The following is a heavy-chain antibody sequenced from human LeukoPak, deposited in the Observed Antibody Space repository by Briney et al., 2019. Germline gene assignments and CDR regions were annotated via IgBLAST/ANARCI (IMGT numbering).Heavy chain of an antibody. CDR2: IDPKSGGT. CDR3: AREADIVSFDL. CDR1: GYTFTVNH. D-gene: IGHD3-16*02. J-gene: IGHJ2*01. V-gene: IGHV1-2*02. Sequence: ASVKVSCKGSGYTFTVNHVHWVRQAPGQGPEWMGWIDPKSGGTKYAQKFQDRVAMTSDTSISTAYMELSGLRSDDTAVYFCAREADIVSFDLWGRGTLVTVSS.